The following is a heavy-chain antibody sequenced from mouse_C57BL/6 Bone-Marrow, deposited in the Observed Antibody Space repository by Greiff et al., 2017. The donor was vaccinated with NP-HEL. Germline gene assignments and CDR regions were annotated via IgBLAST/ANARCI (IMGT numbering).Heavy chain of an antibody. Sequence: EVKLVESGGGLVQPEGSLKLSCAASGFTFSDYYMYWVRQTPEKRLEWVAYISNGGGSTYYPDTVKGRFTISRDNAKNTLYLQMSRLKSEDTAMYYCARHEVTTAYWYFDVWGTGTTVTVSS. CDR3: ARHEVTTAYWYFDV. D-gene: IGHD2-2*01. CDR1: GFTFSDYY. CDR2: ISNGGGST. J-gene: IGHJ1*03. V-gene: IGHV5-12*01.